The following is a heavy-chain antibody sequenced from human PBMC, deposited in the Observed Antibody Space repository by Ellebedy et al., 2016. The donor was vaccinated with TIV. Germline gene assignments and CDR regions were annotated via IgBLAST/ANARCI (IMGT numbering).Heavy chain of an antibody. V-gene: IGHV5-51*01. CDR2: SHPGASDT. CDR1: GYSFSRYW. J-gene: IGHJ3*02. D-gene: IGHD1-26*01. Sequence: ASVKVSCKDAGYSFSRYWIGWVRQMPGQGLEWMGISHPGASDTRYSPSFQGQVTISADKSISTAYLQWSSLKASDTAMYYCARRAYSGSYRNPFDIWGQGTMVTVSS. CDR3: ARRAYSGSYRNPFDI.